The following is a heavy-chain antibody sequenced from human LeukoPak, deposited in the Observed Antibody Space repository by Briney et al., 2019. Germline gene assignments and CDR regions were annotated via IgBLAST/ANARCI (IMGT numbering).Heavy chain of an antibody. V-gene: IGHV3-48*04. D-gene: IGHD2-2*01. J-gene: IGHJ3*02. CDR1: GFTFSRYN. CDR3: ARDVPLFDI. CDR2: ISSGSGTI. Sequence: PGGSLRLSCAASGFTFSRYNMNWVRQAPGKGLEWVSYISSGSGTIYYADSVKGRFTISRNNSKNSLYLQMDSLRAEDTAVYYCARDVPLFDIWGQGTLVTVSS.